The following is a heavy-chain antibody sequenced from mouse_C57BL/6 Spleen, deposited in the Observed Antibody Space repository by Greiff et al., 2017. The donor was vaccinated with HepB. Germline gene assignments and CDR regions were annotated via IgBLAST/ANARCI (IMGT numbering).Heavy chain of an antibody. CDR1: GFSLTSYA. CDR3: AITDYGSSYWFAY. D-gene: IGHD1-1*01. CDR2: IWTGGGT. Sequence: QVQLQQSGPGLVAPSQSLSITCTVSGFSLTSYAISWVRQPPGKGLEWLGVIWTGGGTNYNSALKSRLSISKDNSKSQVFLKMNSLQTDDTARYYCAITDYGSSYWFAYWGQGTLVTVSA. V-gene: IGHV2-9-1*01. J-gene: IGHJ3*01.